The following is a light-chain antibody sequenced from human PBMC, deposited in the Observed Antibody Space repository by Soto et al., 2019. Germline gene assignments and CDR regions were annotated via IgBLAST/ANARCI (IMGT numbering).Light chain of an antibody. CDR2: GAS. Sequence: IVLTQSPGTLSLSPGERATLSCRASQSVSSSYLAWYQQKPGQAPRLLIYGASSRATGIPDRFSGSGSGTDFTLTINRLEPEDVAVYYCQQYGGSPLWTFGQGTKVEIK. V-gene: IGKV3-20*01. CDR1: QSVSSSY. J-gene: IGKJ1*01. CDR3: QQYGGSPLWT.